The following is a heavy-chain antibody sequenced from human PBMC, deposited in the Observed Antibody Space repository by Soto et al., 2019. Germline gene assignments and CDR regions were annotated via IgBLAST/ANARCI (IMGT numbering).Heavy chain of an antibody. CDR2: IYSGGST. Sequence: EVQLVESGGGLVQPGGSLRLSCAASGFTVSSNYMSWVRQAPGKGLEWVSVIYSGGSTYYADSVKGRLTISRDNSKNTLYLQMNSLRAEDTAVYYCARDIVATGNYYYYYMDVWGKGTTVTVSS. V-gene: IGHV3-66*01. D-gene: IGHD5-12*01. CDR3: ARDIVATGNYYYYYMDV. J-gene: IGHJ6*03. CDR1: GFTVSSNY.